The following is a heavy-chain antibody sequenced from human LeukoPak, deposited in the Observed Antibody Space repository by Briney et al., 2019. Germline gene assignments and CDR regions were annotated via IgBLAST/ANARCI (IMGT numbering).Heavy chain of an antibody. D-gene: IGHD2-2*02. Sequence: SETLSLTCTVSGGSISSYYWSWIRQPPGKGLEWIGYIYYSGSTNYNPSLKSRVTISVDTSKNQCSLKLSSVTAADTAVYYCASGGYCSSTSCYSDYWGQGTLVTVSS. CDR2: IYYSGST. CDR3: ASGGYCSSTSCYSDY. CDR1: GGSISSYY. V-gene: IGHV4-59*01. J-gene: IGHJ4*02.